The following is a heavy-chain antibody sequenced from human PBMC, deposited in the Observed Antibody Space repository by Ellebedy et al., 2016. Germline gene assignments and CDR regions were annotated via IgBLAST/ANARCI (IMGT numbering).Heavy chain of an antibody. D-gene: IGHD6-13*01. J-gene: IGHJ4*02. CDR3: ARDIGNSWPSYFDQ. V-gene: IGHV1-2*02. Sequence: ASVKVSCKASGYTFIGHYMHWVRQAPGQGLEWMGWINTQAGGTSYAQKFQGRVTMTRDTSLNKAYMEVKSLRYDDTAIYFCARDIGNSWPSYFDQWGQGTLVTVSS. CDR1: GYTFIGHY. CDR2: INTQAGGT.